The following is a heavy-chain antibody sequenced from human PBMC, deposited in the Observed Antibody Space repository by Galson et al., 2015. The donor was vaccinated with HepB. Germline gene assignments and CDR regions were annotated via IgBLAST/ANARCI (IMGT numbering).Heavy chain of an antibody. Sequence: LVKVSCKASGYTFTSYGISWVRQAPGQGLEWMGWISAYNGNTNYAQKLQGGVTMTTDTSTSTAYMELRSLRSDDTAVYYCARAVRATYSSGPNWFDPWGQGTLVTVSS. CDR1: GYTFTSYG. V-gene: IGHV1-18*01. CDR3: ARAVRATYSSGPNWFDP. J-gene: IGHJ5*02. CDR2: ISAYNGNT. D-gene: IGHD6-19*01.